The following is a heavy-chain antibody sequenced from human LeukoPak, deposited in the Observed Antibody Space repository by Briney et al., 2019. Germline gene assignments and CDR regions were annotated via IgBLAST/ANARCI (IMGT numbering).Heavy chain of an antibody. J-gene: IGHJ4*02. V-gene: IGHV3-74*01. D-gene: IGHD4-11*01. CDR1: GFTFSSYW. CDR3: ARGVTTADY. Sequence: GGSLRLSCASSGFTFSSYWMHWVRQAPGKGLVWVSRINSDGSYTSYADSVKGRFTISRDNAKNTLYMQMDSLRDEDTAVYSCARGVTTADYWGQGTLVTVSS. CDR2: INSDGSYT.